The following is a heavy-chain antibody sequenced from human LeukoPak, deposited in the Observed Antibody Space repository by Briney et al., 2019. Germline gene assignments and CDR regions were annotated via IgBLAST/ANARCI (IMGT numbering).Heavy chain of an antibody. CDR3: AKDRPNYYDSSGHYYRRDGDY. Sequence: GGSLRLSCAASGFTFSSYAMSWVRQAPGKGLEWVSSVSGSGGYTYYAGSGKGPFSISRDNSKNKLYLQMNSLRAEDTAIYYCAKDRPNYYDSSGHYYRRDGDYWGQGTLVTVSS. J-gene: IGHJ4*02. V-gene: IGHV3-23*01. CDR1: GFTFSSYA. CDR2: VSGSGGYT. D-gene: IGHD3-22*01.